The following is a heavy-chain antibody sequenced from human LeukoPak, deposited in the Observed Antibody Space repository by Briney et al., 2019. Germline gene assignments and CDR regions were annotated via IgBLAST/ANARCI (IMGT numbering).Heavy chain of an antibody. J-gene: IGHJ4*02. CDR1: GGSFSAYY. CDR2: IDHSGTT. D-gene: IGHD3/OR15-3a*01. V-gene: IGHV4-34*01. Sequence: SETLSLTCAVYGGSFSAYYWSWIRQSPGKGLEWIGEIDHSGTTVYNPSLKSRVTLSVDTSKKQFSLKLNSVTAADTAVYYCAIDYMTGTGNAGGYWGQGTLVTVSS. CDR3: AIDYMTGTGNAGGY.